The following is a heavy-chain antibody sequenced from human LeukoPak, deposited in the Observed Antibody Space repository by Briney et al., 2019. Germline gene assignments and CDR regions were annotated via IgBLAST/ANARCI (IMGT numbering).Heavy chain of an antibody. CDR2: IYYSGST. J-gene: IGHJ4*02. CDR1: GGSISSGDYC. D-gene: IGHD4/OR15-4a*01. Sequence: PSESLSLTCTVSGGSISSGDYCWSWLRQPPGEGLEWIGYIYYSGSTYYNPSLKSRVTISVDTSKNQFSLKLSSVTAADTAVYYCARFLGSLLTPDYWGQGTLVTVSS. V-gene: IGHV4-30-4*01. CDR3: ARFLGSLLTPDY.